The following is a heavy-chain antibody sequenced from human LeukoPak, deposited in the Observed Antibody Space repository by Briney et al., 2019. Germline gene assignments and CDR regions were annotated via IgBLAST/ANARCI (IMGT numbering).Heavy chain of an antibody. V-gene: IGHV3-23*01. J-gene: IGHJ3*02. CDR2: ISGSGGTT. D-gene: IGHD3-22*01. CDR1: GFTFSSHT. Sequence: GGSLRLSCAASGFTFSSHTMSWVRQAPGKGLEWVSTISGSGGTTYSADSVKGRFTISRDNSKNILYLQVNSLRAGDTAVYYCAKDYYYDSSGYYYGDAFDIWGQGTMVTVSS. CDR3: AKDYYYDSSGYYYGDAFDI.